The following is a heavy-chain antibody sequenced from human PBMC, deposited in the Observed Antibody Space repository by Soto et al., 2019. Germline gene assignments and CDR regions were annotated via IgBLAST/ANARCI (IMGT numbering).Heavy chain of an antibody. J-gene: IGHJ3*01. Sequence: GESLKISCAASGFTFSNYAMSWVRQAPGKGLEWVSTISGSGDSTYYADSVKGRFTISRDNSKNTLYLQMNSLRAEDTAVYYCAKDSLYCSGGSCYLRGAFDVWGQGTMVTVSS. CDR3: AKDSLYCSGGSCYLRGAFDV. D-gene: IGHD2-15*01. CDR1: GFTFSNYA. CDR2: ISGSGDST. V-gene: IGHV3-23*01.